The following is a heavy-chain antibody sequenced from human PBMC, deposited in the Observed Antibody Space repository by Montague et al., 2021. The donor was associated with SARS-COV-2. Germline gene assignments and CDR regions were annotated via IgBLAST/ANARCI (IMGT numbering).Heavy chain of an antibody. Sequence: FLSLSCSASGFTVSTAVVSWVRQAPGKGLEWVSTINGGGGSTYYADSMRGRFTISRDNSENTLYLQVNSLRAEDTAIYYCAKGRGTSCSDYWGQGTLVTVSS. CDR3: AKGRGTSCSDY. CDR1: GFTVSTAV. J-gene: IGHJ4*02. D-gene: IGHD2-15*01. V-gene: IGHV3-23*01. CDR2: INGGGGST.